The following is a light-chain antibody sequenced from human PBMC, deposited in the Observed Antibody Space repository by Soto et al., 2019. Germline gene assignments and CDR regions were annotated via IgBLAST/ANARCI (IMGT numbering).Light chain of an antibody. CDR1: QSVSSSY. V-gene: IGKV3-20*01. CDR3: QQYGSSPSYT. Sequence: EIVLTQSPGTLSLSPGERATLTCRASQSVSSSYLAWYQQKPGQAPRLLIYGASSRATGIPGRFSGRGSGTDYTLTISRLEPEDFAVYYCQQYGSSPSYTFGQGTKLEIK. CDR2: GAS. J-gene: IGKJ2*01.